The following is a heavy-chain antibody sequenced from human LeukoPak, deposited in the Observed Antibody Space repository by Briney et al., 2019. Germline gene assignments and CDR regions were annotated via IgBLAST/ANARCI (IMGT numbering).Heavy chain of an antibody. D-gene: IGHD1-26*01. V-gene: IGHV4-39*01. CDR2: IYYSGST. J-gene: IGHJ4*02. Sequence: SETLSLTCTVSGGSISSSSYYWGWIRQPPGKGLEWIGSIYYSGSTYYNPSLKSRVTISVDTSKNQFSLKLSSVTAADTAVYYCAGVYSGNRKLQGRAAYWGQGTLVTVSS. CDR3: AGVYSGNRKLQGRAAY. CDR1: GGSISSSSYY.